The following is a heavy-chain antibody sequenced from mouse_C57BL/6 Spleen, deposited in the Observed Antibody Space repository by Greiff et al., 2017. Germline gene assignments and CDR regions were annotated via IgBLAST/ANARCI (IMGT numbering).Heavy chain of an antibody. CDR2: IYPGDGDT. CDR1: GYAFSSSW. CDR3: ARQPRDYFDY. J-gene: IGHJ2*01. Sequence: QVQLKQSGPELVKPGASVKISCKASGYAFSSSWMNWVKQRPGKGLEWIGRIYPGDGDTNYNGKFKGKATLTADKSSSTAYMQLSSLTSEDSAVYFCARQPRDYFDYWGQGTTLTVSS. V-gene: IGHV1-82*01.